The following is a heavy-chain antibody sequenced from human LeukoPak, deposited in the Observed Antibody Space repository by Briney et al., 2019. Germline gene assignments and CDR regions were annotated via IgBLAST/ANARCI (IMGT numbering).Heavy chain of an antibody. CDR3: IRDMFEAAPGDDLDS. CDR2: ISPYSGGT. CDR1: RYTFTAYN. Sequence: ASVKVSCKASRYTFTAYNMHWVRQAPGQGLEWMGWISPYSGGTKYAQKFQGRFTMTRDTSISAAYMELSSLRSDDTALYYCIRDMFEAAPGDDLDSWGPGTLVTVSS. V-gene: IGHV1-2*02. J-gene: IGHJ4*02. D-gene: IGHD5-12*01.